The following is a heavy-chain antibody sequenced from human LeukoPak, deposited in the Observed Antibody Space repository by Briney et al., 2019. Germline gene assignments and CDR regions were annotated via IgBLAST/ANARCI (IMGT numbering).Heavy chain of an antibody. Sequence: PSETLSLTCTVSGGSISSYYWSWIRQPAGKGLEWIGRIYSSGSTNYNPSFKCRVTMSVDTSKNQFFLKLSSVTAADTAVYYCARDRGYRGYDHFDYWGQGTLVTVSS. CDR1: GGSISSYY. V-gene: IGHV4-4*07. CDR3: ARDRGYRGYDHFDY. J-gene: IGHJ4*02. D-gene: IGHD5-12*01. CDR2: IYSSGST.